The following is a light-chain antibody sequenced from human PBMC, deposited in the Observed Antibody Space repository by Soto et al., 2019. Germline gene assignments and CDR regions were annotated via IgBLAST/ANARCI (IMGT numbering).Light chain of an antibody. CDR1: HSISSW. J-gene: IGKJ3*01. CDR2: DAS. Sequence: DTPMTQSPSTLSASVGDRVTITCRASHSISSWLAWYQQKAGKAPKLVIYDASTLENGVPSRFSGSGSGTEFTLTISSLQPDDFATYYCQHQNTHFGPGTKVDI. V-gene: IGKV1-5*01. CDR3: QHQNTH.